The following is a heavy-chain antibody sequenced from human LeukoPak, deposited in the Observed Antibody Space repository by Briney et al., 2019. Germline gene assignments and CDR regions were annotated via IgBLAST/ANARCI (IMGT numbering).Heavy chain of an antibody. CDR2: ISAYNGNT. D-gene: IGHD6-6*01. CDR3: ARRKKIAARPPYYFDY. CDR1: GYTFTSYG. V-gene: IGHV1-18*01. J-gene: IGHJ4*02. Sequence: ASVKVSCKASGYTFTSYGISWVRQAPGQGLEWMGWISAYNGNTNYAQKLQGRVTMTTDTSTGTAYMELRSLRSDDTAVYYCARRKKIAARPPYYFDYWGQGTLVTVSS.